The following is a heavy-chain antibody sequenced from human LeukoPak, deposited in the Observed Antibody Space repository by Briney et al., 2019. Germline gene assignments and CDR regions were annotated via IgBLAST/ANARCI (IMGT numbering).Heavy chain of an antibody. CDR2: VSGGGDNT. Sequence: PGGCLRLSCAASAFTFSNYAMSWVRQAPGKGLEWVSGVSGGGDNTYYADSVKGRFTISRDNSKNTLYLQMNSLRAEDTAVYYCARDGPKNVYGIAVAGPYYYYGMDVWGQGTTVTVSS. CDR3: ARDGPKNVYGIAVAGPYYYYGMDV. D-gene: IGHD6-19*01. J-gene: IGHJ6*02. V-gene: IGHV3-23*01. CDR1: AFTFSNYA.